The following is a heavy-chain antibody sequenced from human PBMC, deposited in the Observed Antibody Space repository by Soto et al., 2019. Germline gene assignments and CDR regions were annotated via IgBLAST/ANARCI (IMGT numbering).Heavy chain of an antibody. Sequence: GGSLRLSCAASGFTFSSYGMHWVRQAPGKGLEWVAVISYDGSNKYYADSVKGRFTISRDNSKNTLYLQMNSLRAEDTAVYYCAKDRKRTQSLYYYYYGMDVWGQGTTVTVSS. CDR1: GFTFSSYG. CDR3: AKDRKRTQSLYYYYYGMDV. CDR2: ISYDGSNK. V-gene: IGHV3-30*18. J-gene: IGHJ6*02.